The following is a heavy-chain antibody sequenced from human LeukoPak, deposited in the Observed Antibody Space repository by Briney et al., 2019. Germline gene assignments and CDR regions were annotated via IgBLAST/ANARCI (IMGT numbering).Heavy chain of an antibody. J-gene: IGHJ4*02. D-gene: IGHD1-14*01. CDR1: GLTFSDHY. Sequence: GGSLRLSCAASGLTFSDHYMSWIRQAPGKGLEWVSYISRSSGHTNYADSVKGRFTISRDNAKNSLYLQMNSLRAEDTAVYYCARDRRDTGGIDYWGQGTLVTVSS. CDR3: ARDRRDTGGIDY. V-gene: IGHV3-11*05. CDR2: ISRSSGHT.